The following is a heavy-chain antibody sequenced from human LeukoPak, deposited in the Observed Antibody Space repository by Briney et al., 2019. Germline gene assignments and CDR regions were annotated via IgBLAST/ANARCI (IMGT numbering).Heavy chain of an antibody. Sequence: GSLRLSCAGSGFTFSNYNMNWVRQPPGKGLEWIGEINHSGSTNYNPSLKSRVTISVDTSKNQFSLKLSSVTAADTAVYYCARLYYYDSSGYYWSQGTLVTVSS. CDR3: ARLYYYDSSGYY. D-gene: IGHD3-22*01. CDR1: GFTFSNYN. CDR2: INHSGST. V-gene: IGHV4-34*01. J-gene: IGHJ4*02.